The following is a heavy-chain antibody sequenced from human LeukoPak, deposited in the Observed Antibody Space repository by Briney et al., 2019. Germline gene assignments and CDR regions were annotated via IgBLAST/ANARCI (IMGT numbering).Heavy chain of an antibody. CDR1: GYTFTSYG. V-gene: IGHV1-18*01. J-gene: IGHJ5*02. CDR3: ARDRPYYDSSGYYRSDNWFDP. D-gene: IGHD3-22*01. CDR2: ISAYNGNT. Sequence: ASVKVSCKASGYTFTSYGIRWVRQAPGQGLEWMGWISAYNGNTNYAQKLQGRVTMTTDTSTSTAYMELRSLRSDDTAVYYCARDRPYYDSSGYYRSDNWFDPWGQGTLVTVSS.